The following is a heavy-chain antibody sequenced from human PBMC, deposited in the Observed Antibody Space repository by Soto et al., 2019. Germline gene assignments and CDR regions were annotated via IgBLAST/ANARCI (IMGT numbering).Heavy chain of an antibody. V-gene: IGHV4-31*01. CDR3: VRGGGENFAMYDAFEI. Sequence: QVQLQGSGPGLVKPSQTLSLTCTVSGGSISSGGYYWTWIRQHPGKGLEWIGYIYYNGDTYYNPALKSLVTISVDTSKNQFSLKLYSVTAADPSVYYCVRGGGENFAMYDAFEIWGQGTMVTVSS. CDR2: IYYNGDT. CDR1: GGSISSGGYY. D-gene: IGHD1-7*01. J-gene: IGHJ3*02.